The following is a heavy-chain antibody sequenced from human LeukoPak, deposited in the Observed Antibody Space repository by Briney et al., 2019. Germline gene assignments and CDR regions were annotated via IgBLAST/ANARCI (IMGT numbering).Heavy chain of an antibody. V-gene: IGHV3-11*04. D-gene: IGHD6-19*01. CDR2: ISSSGSTI. Sequence: GGSLRLSCAASGFTFTDYYMSWIRQAPGKGLEWLSYISSSGSTIYYADSVKGRFTISRDNAKNSLYLQMNSLRAEDTAVYYCARDPSSGWYLKGWFDPWGQGTLVTVSS. CDR3: ARDPSSGWYLKGWFDP. J-gene: IGHJ5*02. CDR1: GFTFTDYY.